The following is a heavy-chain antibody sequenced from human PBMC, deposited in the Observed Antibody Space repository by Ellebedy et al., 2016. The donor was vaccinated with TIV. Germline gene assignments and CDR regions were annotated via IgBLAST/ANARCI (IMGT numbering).Heavy chain of an antibody. V-gene: IGHV3-33*01. Sequence: PGGSLRLSCAVSGFTFRNYHMHWVCQAPGKGPEWVALIWSNGRLKYYADSVKGRFTLSRDNLKNTVYLQMDSLRADDSAVYYCVREIKGGQGDMDAWGQGTTVTVSS. J-gene: IGHJ6*02. CDR3: VREIKGGQGDMDA. CDR2: IWSNGRLK. D-gene: IGHD3-16*01. CDR1: GFTFRNYH.